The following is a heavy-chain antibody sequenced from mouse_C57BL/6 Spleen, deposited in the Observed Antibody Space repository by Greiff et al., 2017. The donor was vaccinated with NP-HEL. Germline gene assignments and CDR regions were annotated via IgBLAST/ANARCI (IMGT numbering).Heavy chain of an antibody. D-gene: IGHD2-2*01. CDR1: GFTFSDYG. V-gene: IGHV5-17*01. CDR3: ANGYPFYAMDY. CDR2: ISSGSSTI. Sequence: EVKLMESGGGLVKPGGSLKLSCAASGFTFSDYGMHWVRQAPETGLEWVAYISSGSSTIYYADTVKGRFTISRDNAKNTLFLQMTSLRSEDTAMYYCANGYPFYAMDYWGQGTSVTVSS. J-gene: IGHJ4*01.